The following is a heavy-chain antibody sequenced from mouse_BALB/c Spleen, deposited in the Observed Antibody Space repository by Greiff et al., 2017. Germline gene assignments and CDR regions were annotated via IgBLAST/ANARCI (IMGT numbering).Heavy chain of an antibody. Sequence: VQLKESGAELVKPGASVKLSCTASGFNIKDTYMHWVKQRPEQGLEWIGRIDPANGNTKYDPKFQGKATITADTSSNTAYLQLSSLTSEDTAVYYCATVVGYWGQGTTLTVSS. CDR2: IDPANGNT. J-gene: IGHJ2*01. V-gene: IGHV14-3*02. CDR1: GFNIKDTY. CDR3: ATVVGY. D-gene: IGHD1-1*01.